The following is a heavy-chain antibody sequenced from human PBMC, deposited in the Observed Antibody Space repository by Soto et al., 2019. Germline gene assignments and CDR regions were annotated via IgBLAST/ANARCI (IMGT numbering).Heavy chain of an antibody. Sequence: ASVKVSCKDSGYTFTSYDINWVRQATGQGLEWMGWMNPNSGNTGYAQKFQGRVTMTRNTSISTAYMELSSLRSEDTAVYYCARGPRTIFGVVTINYYGMDVWGQGTTVTVSS. D-gene: IGHD3-3*01. CDR2: MNPNSGNT. CDR1: GYTFTSYD. V-gene: IGHV1-8*01. CDR3: ARGPRTIFGVVTINYYGMDV. J-gene: IGHJ6*02.